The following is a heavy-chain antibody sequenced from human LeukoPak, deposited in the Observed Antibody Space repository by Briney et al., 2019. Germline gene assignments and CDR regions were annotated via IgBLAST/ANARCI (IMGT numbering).Heavy chain of an antibody. V-gene: IGHV1-2*02. CDR3: ARSKSIAARPHFYYYYYYYYMDV. J-gene: IGHJ6*03. CDR2: INPNSGGT. D-gene: IGHD6-6*01. Sequence: GASVKVSCKASGYTFTSYYMHWVRQAPGQGLEWMGWINPNSGGTNYAQKFQGRVTMTRDTSISTAYMELSRLRSDDTAVYYCARSKSIAARPHFYYYYYYYYMDVWGKGTTVTVSS. CDR1: GYTFTSYY.